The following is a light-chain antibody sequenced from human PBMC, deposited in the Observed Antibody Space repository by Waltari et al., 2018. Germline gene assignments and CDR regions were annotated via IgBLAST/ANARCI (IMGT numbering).Light chain of an antibody. Sequence: DIVLTQSPDSLAVSLGERATINFKSTQNILYSSDQKNYLAWYQQKAGQPPKLRIYWASTRESGVPDRVSGSGSGTDFTLTISSLQAGDVAVYYCQQYYGIPFTFGPGTKVEIK. CDR2: WAS. V-gene: IGKV4-1*01. J-gene: IGKJ3*01. CDR1: QNILYSSDQKNY. CDR3: QQYYGIPFT.